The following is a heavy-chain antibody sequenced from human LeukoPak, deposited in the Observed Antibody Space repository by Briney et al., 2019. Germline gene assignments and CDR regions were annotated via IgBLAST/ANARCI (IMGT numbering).Heavy chain of an antibody. V-gene: IGHV5-51*01. J-gene: IGHJ3*02. D-gene: IGHD2-2*01. CDR2: IYPGNSDT. CDR1: GYRFATYW. Sequence: GESLKISCEGSGYRFATYWIVWVRQMPGKGLECMGIIYPGNSDTRYSPSFQGQVTISVDKSISTAYLQWSSLKASDTAMYYCARRRYCSSTSCYEGAFDIWGQGTMVTVSS. CDR3: ARRRYCSSTSCYEGAFDI.